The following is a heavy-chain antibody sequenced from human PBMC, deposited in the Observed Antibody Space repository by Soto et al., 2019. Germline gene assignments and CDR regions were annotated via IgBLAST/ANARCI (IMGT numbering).Heavy chain of an antibody. CDR3: ARSTYDSSGFGGYTYYGMDV. V-gene: IGHV1-8*01. J-gene: IGHJ6*02. Sequence: GASVKVSCKASGYTFTSYDINWVRQATGQGLEWMGWMNPNSGNTGYAQKFQGRVTMTRNTSISTAYMELSSLRSEDTAVYYCARSTYDSSGFGGYTYYGMDVWGRGTTVTVSS. CDR2: MNPNSGNT. CDR1: GYTFTSYD. D-gene: IGHD3-22*01.